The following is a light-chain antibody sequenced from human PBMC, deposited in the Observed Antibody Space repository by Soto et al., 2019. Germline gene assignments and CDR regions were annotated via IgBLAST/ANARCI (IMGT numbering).Light chain of an antibody. Sequence: EIAMTQTPATLSVSPCETATLSCRTSQGVSIDLAWYQQTPGQAPRLLIYGASTRATGIPVRFSGSASGTEFTLTISGLQSEDFTVYYCQQYNKWPLTFGQGTKVDIK. V-gene: IGKV3-15*01. CDR2: GAS. J-gene: IGKJ1*01. CDR1: QGVSID. CDR3: QQYNKWPLT.